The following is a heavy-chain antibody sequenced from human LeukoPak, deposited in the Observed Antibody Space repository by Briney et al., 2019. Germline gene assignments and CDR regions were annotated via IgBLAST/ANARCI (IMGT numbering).Heavy chain of an antibody. J-gene: IGHJ6*04. D-gene: IGHD3-10*01. CDR2: IYYSGST. CDR3: ARGVRGVIIGGGYYYYYGMDV. CDR1: GGSVSSGSYY. V-gene: IGHV4-61*01. Sequence: SENLSLTCTVSGGSVSSGSYYWSWIRQPPGRGLEWIGYIYYSGSTNYNPSLKSRVTISVDTSKNQFSLKLSSVTAADTAVYYCARGVRGVIIGGGYYYYYGMDVWGKGTTVTVSS.